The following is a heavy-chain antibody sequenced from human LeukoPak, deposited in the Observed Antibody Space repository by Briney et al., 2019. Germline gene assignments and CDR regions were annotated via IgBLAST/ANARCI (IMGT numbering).Heavy chain of an antibody. D-gene: IGHD3-9*01. CDR2: IYHSGST. J-gene: IGHJ4*02. Sequence: PSETLSLTCTVSGGSIISSGFHWGWIRQTPGKGLEWIGEIYHSGSTNYNPSLKSRVTISVDKSKNQFSLKLSSVTAADPAVYYCARAPWDYDILTGLDYWGQGTLVTVSS. CDR3: ARAPWDYDILTGLDY. CDR1: GGSIISSGFH. V-gene: IGHV4-39*07.